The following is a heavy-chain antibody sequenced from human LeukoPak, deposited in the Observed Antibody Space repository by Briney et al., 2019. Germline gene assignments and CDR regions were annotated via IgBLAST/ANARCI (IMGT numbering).Heavy chain of an antibody. CDR1: GYTFPSYA. D-gene: IGHD1-26*01. J-gene: IGHJ4*02. V-gene: IGHV7-4-1*02. Sequence: ASGKVSCQASGYTFPSYAMNWGRPAPGQGLEWMGWIYTNTGNPTYAQGFTGRFVFSLDTSVSTAYLQISSLKAEDTAVYYCARDDRIVGATFYYWGQGTLVTVSS. CDR3: ARDDRIVGATFYY. CDR2: IYTNTGNP.